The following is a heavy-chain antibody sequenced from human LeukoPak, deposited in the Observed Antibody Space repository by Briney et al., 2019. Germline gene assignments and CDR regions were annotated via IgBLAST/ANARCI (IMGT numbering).Heavy chain of an antibody. CDR3: ARGAGSGFDI. D-gene: IGHD6-13*01. J-gene: IGHJ3*02. V-gene: IGHV1-2*02. CDR1: GYTFTGYY. CDR2: INPSSGDT. Sequence: ASVKVSCTASGYTFTGYYMHWVRQAPGQGLEWMGWINPSSGDTHYAQSFQDKVTMTRDTSINTAYMELSRLISDDTAVYYCARGAGSGFDIWGQGTMVTVSS.